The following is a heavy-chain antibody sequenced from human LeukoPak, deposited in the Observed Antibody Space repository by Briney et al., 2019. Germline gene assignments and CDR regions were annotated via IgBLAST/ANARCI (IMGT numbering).Heavy chain of an antibody. CDR1: GFTFTTYW. J-gene: IGHJ6*03. V-gene: IGHV3-7*01. CDR2: INQDGTEK. D-gene: IGHD3-10*01. Sequence: PGGSLRLSCAASGFTFTTYWMSWVRQLPGKGLEWVANINQDGTEKYYVDSVKGRFTISRDNAKNSLYLQMNSLRAEDTAVYYCARDNYYGSGSYYLSYYYYMDVWGKGTTVTVSS. CDR3: ARDNYYGSGSYYLSYYYYMDV.